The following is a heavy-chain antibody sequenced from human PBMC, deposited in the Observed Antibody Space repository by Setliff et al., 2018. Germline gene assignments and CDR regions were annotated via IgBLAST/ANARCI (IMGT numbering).Heavy chain of an antibody. V-gene: IGHV4-59*08. D-gene: IGHD2-2*01. Sequence: PSETLSLTCTVSGGSISSYYWSWIRQPPGKGLEWIGYIYYSGSTNYNPSLKSRVTISVDTSKNQFALKLSSVTAADTAVYYCARQTTIVVVPAAMEDWFDPWGQGTLVTVSS. J-gene: IGHJ5*02. CDR2: IYYSGST. CDR1: GGSISSYY. CDR3: ARQTTIVVVPAAMEDWFDP.